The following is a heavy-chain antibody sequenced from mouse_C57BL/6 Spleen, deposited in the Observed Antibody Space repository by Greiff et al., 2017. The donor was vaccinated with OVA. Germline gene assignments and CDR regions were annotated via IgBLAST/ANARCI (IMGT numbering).Heavy chain of an antibody. Sequence: VKLMESGPELVKPGASVKISCKASGYAFSSSWMNWVKQRPGKGLEWIGRIYPGDGDTNYNGKFKGKATLTADKSSSTAYMQLSSLTSEDSAVYFCARLRDSYYSNYGGMDYWGQGTSVTVSS. J-gene: IGHJ4*01. V-gene: IGHV1-82*01. D-gene: IGHD2-5*01. CDR3: ARLRDSYYSNYGGMDY. CDR1: GYAFSSSW. CDR2: IYPGDGDT.